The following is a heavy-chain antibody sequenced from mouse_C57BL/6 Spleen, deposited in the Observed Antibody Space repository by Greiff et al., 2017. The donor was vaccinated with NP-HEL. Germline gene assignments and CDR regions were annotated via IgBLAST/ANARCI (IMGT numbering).Heavy chain of an antibody. CDR1: GYAFSSSW. Sequence: QVQLQQSGPELVKPGASVKISCKASGYAFSSSWMNWVKQRPGKGLEWIGRIYPGDGDTNYNGKFKGKATLTADKSSSTAYMQLSSLTSEDSAVXFCARRNYYGSSYLDYWGQGTTLTVSS. D-gene: IGHD1-1*01. CDR2: IYPGDGDT. J-gene: IGHJ2*01. CDR3: ARRNYYGSSYLDY. V-gene: IGHV1-82*01.